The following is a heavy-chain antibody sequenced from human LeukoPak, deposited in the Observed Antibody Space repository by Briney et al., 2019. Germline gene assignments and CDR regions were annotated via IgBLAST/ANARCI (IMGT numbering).Heavy chain of an antibody. CDR3: ARQRVMLTGTGGTWIDP. V-gene: IGHV3-23*01. CDR1: GFTFSSYN. CDR2: LSGSGRAT. J-gene: IGHJ5*02. Sequence: GGSLRPSCVASGFTFSSYNMIWVRQAPGKGLEWVSGLSGSGRATYYAHSVKGRFTISRENSKNTMFLQMHSLRVDDTAVYYCARQRVMLTGTGGTWIDPWGQGTLVTVSS. D-gene: IGHD1/OR15-1a*01.